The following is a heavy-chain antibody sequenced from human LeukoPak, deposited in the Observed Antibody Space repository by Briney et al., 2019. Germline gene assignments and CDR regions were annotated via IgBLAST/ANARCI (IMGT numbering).Heavy chain of an antibody. V-gene: IGHV3-48*03. CDR1: GFTFSSYE. CDR2: ISSSGSTI. D-gene: IGHD1-26*01. J-gene: IGHJ4*02. Sequence: GGSLRLSCAASGFTFSSYEMNWVRQAPGKGLEWVSYISSSGSTIYYADSVKGRFTISRDNAKNSLYLQMNSLRAEDTAVYYCARGEVYGGRNDRPFDYWGQGTLVTVSS. CDR3: ARGEVYGGRNDRPFDY.